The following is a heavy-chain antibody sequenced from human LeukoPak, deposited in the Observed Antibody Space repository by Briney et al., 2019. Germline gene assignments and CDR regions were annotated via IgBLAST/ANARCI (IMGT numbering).Heavy chain of an antibody. CDR3: ARDRLTLGYRQFDY. J-gene: IGHJ4*02. D-gene: IGHD5-18*01. CDR2: INPNSGGT. Sequence: ASVKVSCKASGYTFTGYYMHWVRQAPGQGLEWMGWINPNSGGTNYAQKFQGRVTMTRDTSISTAYMELSRLRSDDTALYYCARDRLTLGYRQFDYWGQGTLVIVSS. CDR1: GYTFTGYY. V-gene: IGHV1-2*02.